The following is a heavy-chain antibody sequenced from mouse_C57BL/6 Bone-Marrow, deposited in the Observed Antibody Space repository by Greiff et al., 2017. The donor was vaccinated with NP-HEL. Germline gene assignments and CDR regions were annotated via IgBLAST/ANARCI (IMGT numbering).Heavy chain of an antibody. J-gene: IGHJ1*03. Sequence: VQLQESGAELVRPGTSVKVSCKASGYAFTNYLIEWVKQRPGQGLEWIGVINPGSGGTNYNEKFKGKAKLTADKSSSTAYMQLSSLTSEDSAVYFCARPITTVVPRRPDWYFDVWGTGTTVTVSS. CDR2: INPGSGGT. V-gene: IGHV1-54*01. D-gene: IGHD1-1*01. CDR3: ARPITTVVPRRPDWYFDV. CDR1: GYAFTNYL.